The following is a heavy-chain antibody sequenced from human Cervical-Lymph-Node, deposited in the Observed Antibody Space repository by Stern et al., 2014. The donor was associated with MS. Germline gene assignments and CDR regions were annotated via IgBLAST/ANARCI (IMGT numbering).Heavy chain of an antibody. V-gene: IGHV1-18*01. Sequence: VQLEESGAEVKKPGASVKVSCKASGYTFPNYGISWVRQAPGQGLEWMGWISTYTGDTHYAQKFQGRVTMTTDPSTTTAYMELRSLRSDDTAVYYCARDVVIVVALHNWFDPWGQGTLVTVSS. D-gene: IGHD2-15*01. J-gene: IGHJ5*02. CDR2: ISTYTGDT. CDR3: ARDVVIVVALHNWFDP. CDR1: GYTFPNYG.